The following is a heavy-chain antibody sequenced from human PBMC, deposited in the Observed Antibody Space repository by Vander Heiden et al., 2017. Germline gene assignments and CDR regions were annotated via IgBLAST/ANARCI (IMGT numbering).Heavy chain of an antibody. CDR3: AIIAGNGGRHWYFDL. CDR1: GLTFSNDV. D-gene: IGHD7-27*01. J-gene: IGHJ2*01. Sequence: VPLLESGGGLVQQGGSLRLSCAASGLTFSNDVMRWVRQPPGKWLEWVSRLTARGASTYHAASGKGRLIISRDNSKNTLSMQMNRLRAEDTAVYHCAIIAGNGGRHWYFDLWGRGTLVTVSS. V-gene: IGHV3-23*01. CDR2: LTARGAST.